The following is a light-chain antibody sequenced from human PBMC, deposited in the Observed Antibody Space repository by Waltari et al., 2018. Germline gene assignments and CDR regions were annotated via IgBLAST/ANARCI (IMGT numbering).Light chain of an antibody. CDR1: QSVSSN. CDR2: GAS. Sequence: EIVMTQSPATLSVSPGERATLSCRASQSVSSNLAWYQQKPGQAPRLFIYGASTRATGIPSRFSGSGYGTEFTLTISSLQSEDFAVYYCQQYNNWPRTFGQGTKVEIK. J-gene: IGKJ1*01. CDR3: QQYNNWPRT. V-gene: IGKV3-15*01.